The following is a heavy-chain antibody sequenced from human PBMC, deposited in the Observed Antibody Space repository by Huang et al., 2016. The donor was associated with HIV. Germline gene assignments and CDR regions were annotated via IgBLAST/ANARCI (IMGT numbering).Heavy chain of an antibody. Sequence: EVHLVESGGDLVQPGGSLRLSCVASGFNFSAYWMSWVRQARGKGLEWGANRKEDGSEKNDVDSVKGRFTISRDNAKNSVYLQLTSLRAEDTAVYYCARGGIYYDVLTGRHYYYNGLDVWGQGTTVTVSS. D-gene: IGHD3-9*01. CDR2: RKEDGSEK. CDR3: ARGGIYYDVLTGRHYYYNGLDV. V-gene: IGHV3-7*01. J-gene: IGHJ6*02. CDR1: GFNFSAYW.